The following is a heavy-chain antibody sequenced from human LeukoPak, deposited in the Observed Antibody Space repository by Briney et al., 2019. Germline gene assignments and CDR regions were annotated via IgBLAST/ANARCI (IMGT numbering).Heavy chain of an antibody. J-gene: IGHJ4*02. CDR1: GFTFSSYW. D-gene: IGHD3-22*01. V-gene: IGHV3-74*01. CDR2: INSDGSST. CDR3: AREGYYYDSSGYSYYFDY. Sequence: GGSLRLSCAAAGFTFSSYWMHWVRQAPGKGLVWVSRINSDGSSTSYADSVKGRFTISRDNAKNTLYLQMNSLRAEDTAVYYCAREGYYYDSSGYSYYFDYWGQGTLVTVSS.